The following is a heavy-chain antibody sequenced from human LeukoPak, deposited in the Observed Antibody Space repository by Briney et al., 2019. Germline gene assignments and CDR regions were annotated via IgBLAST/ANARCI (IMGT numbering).Heavy chain of an antibody. D-gene: IGHD3-3*01. CDR3: ARAISLRFLEWFFQH. V-gene: IGHV3-21*01. J-gene: IGHJ1*01. CDR2: ISSSSSYI. Sequence: GGSLRLSCAASGFTFSSYSMNWVRQAPGKGLEWVSSISSSSSYIYYADSVKGRFTISRDNAKNSQYLQMNSLRAEDTAVYYCARAISLRFLEWFFQHWGQGTLVTVSS. CDR1: GFTFSSYS.